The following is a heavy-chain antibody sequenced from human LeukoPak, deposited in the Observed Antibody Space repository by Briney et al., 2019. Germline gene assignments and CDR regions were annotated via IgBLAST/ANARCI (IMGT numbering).Heavy chain of an antibody. CDR1: GGSTSRDS. V-gene: IGHV4-59*01. CDR3: ARETSYSSSFDY. Sequence: SETLSLTRTVSGGSTSRDSWSWIRQPPGKGLEWIGYIYYSGSTNYTPSLKRRVTISVDTSKNHFSLKLSPVTAAGTAVYYCARETSYSSSFDYWGQGTLVTVSS. CDR2: IYYSGST. D-gene: IGHD6-6*01. J-gene: IGHJ4*02.